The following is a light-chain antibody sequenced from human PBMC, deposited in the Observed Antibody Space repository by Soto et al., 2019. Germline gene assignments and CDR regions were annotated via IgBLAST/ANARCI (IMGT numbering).Light chain of an antibody. CDR1: QSLLYSDGNNY. CDR2: LGS. J-gene: IGKJ1*01. CDR3: MQALQSRT. Sequence: DIVMTQSPLSLPVSPGEPASISCRSSQSLLYSDGNNYLDWYLQKPGQSPQLLIYLGSNRASGGTDRVSGSGSGTDFTLKISRVGAEDVGLYYCMQALQSRTFGQGTKVEIK. V-gene: IGKV2-28*01.